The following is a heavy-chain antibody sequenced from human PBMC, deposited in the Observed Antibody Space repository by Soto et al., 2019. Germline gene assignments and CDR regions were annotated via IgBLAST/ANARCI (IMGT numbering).Heavy chain of an antibody. Sequence: PSETLSLTCAVYGGSFSGYYWSWIRQPPGKGLEWIGEINHSGSTNYNPSLKSRVTISVDTSKNQFSLKLSSVTAADTAVYYCARGRYYGSGSYYNDYYYYGMDVWGQGTTVTVSS. D-gene: IGHD3-10*01. V-gene: IGHV4-34*01. CDR2: INHSGST. CDR1: GGSFSGYY. CDR3: ARGRYYGSGSYYNDYYYYGMDV. J-gene: IGHJ6*02.